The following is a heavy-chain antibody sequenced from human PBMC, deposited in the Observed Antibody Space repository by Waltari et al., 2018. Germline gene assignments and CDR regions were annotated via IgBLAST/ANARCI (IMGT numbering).Heavy chain of an antibody. Sequence: QVQLQQWGAGLLKPSETLSLTCAVYGGSFSGYYWSWIRQSPGKGLEWIGEINYSGSTNNNPSLKSRVTISIDTSKTQFSLELTSVTGADTAVYYCAGTPVGVTFLYFDYWGQGTLVTVSS. CDR3: AGTPVGVTFLYFDY. V-gene: IGHV4-34*01. CDR2: INYSGST. J-gene: IGHJ4*02. CDR1: GGSFSGYY. D-gene: IGHD1-26*01.